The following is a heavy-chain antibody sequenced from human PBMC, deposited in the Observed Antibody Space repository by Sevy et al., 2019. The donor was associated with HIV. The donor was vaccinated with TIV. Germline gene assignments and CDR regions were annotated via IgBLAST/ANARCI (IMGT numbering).Heavy chain of an antibody. V-gene: IGHV3-66*01. CDR3: ARDRYYDASGYCYYYYGLDV. CDR1: EFSVTDNY. CDR2: IYSGGST. J-gene: IGHJ6*02. D-gene: IGHD3-22*01. Sequence: GGSLRLSCAASEFSVTDNYMSWVRQAPGKGLEWVSTIYSGGSTFYEDSVKGSVTISRDNSKNTLYLHMNSLRAEDTAVYYCARDRYYDASGYCYYYYGLDVWGQGTTVTVSS.